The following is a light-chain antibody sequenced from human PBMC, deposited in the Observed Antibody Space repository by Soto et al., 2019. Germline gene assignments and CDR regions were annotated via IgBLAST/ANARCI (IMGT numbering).Light chain of an antibody. CDR1: QSISTY. Sequence: DIQMTQSPSSLSAYVGDRVTITCRASQSISTYLKWYQQKPGKAPKLLIYGASSLESGVPSRFSGSGSGTDFTLTISSLQPEEFAAYYCQQSYSTPATFGGGTKVEIK. CDR2: GAS. V-gene: IGKV1-39*01. CDR3: QQSYSTPAT. J-gene: IGKJ4*01.